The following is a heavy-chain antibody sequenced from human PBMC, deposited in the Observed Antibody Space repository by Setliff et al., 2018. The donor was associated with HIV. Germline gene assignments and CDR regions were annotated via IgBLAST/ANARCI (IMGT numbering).Heavy chain of an antibody. Sequence: PGGSLRLSCAASGFSFRSYAVSWVRQAPGKGLEWVSVISGSGDITYYRESVKGRFTVSRDNSNNTVYLQMNSLRAEDTAMYYCARLGNGYAMDVWGRGTTVTVSS. CDR3: ARLGNGYAMDV. V-gene: IGHV3-23*01. D-gene: IGHD2-2*01. CDR1: GFSFRSYA. J-gene: IGHJ6*02. CDR2: ISGSGDIT.